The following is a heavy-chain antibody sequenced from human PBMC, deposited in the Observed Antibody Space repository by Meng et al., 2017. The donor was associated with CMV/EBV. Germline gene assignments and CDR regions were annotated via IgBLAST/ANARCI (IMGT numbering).Heavy chain of an antibody. CDR3: ARAYGN. Sequence: GSLRLSCAVHGGSFSGYYWSWIRQPPGKGLAWIGEINHSGGTNYNPSLKSRVTISVDTSKNQFSLKLSSVTAADTAVYYCARAYGNWGQGTLVNVSS. CDR1: GGSFSGYY. D-gene: IGHD4-17*01. V-gene: IGHV4-34*01. CDR2: INHSGGT. J-gene: IGHJ4*02.